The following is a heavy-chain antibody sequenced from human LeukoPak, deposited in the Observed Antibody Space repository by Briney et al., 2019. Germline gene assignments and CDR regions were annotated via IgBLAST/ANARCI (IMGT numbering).Heavy chain of an antibody. Sequence: GGSLRLSCAASGFTFSSYWMHWVRQAPGKGLVSVSRIKSDGSTNYADSVKGRFTISRDNAKNTVPLQMNSLRAEDTGVYYCARAPSEIGGYYPEYFRHWGQGTLVTVSS. CDR1: GFTFSSYW. CDR3: ARAPSEIGGYYPEYFRH. CDR2: IKSDGST. D-gene: IGHD3-22*01. V-gene: IGHV3-74*01. J-gene: IGHJ1*01.